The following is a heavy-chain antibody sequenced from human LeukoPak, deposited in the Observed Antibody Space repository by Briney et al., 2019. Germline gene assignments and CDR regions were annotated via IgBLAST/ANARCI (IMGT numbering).Heavy chain of an antibody. CDR3: ATSRGISHNYFYY. V-gene: IGHV3-53*01. D-gene: IGHD3-3*02. J-gene: IGHJ4*02. CDR1: GFTVSSNY. CDR2: IYSGGST. Sequence: HPGGSLRLSCAASGFTVSSNYMSWVRQAPGKGLDWVSVIYSGGSTYYADSVKDRFTISRDNSKNTLYLQMTSLRAEDTALYYWATSRGISHNYFYYCGQGTLVTVSP.